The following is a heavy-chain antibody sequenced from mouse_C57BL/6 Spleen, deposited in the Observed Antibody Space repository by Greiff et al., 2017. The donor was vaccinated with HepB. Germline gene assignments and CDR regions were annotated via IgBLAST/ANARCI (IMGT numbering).Heavy chain of an antibody. V-gene: IGHV1-15*01. CDR1: GYTFTDYE. D-gene: IGHD1-1*01. Sequence: QVQLQQSGAELVRPGASVTLSCKASGYTFTDYEMHWVKQTPVHGLEWIGAIDPETGGTAYNQKFKGKAILTADKSSSTAYMELRSLTSEDSAVYYCTRKYYYGNYYWGQGTTLTVSS. J-gene: IGHJ2*01. CDR3: TRKYYYGNYY. CDR2: IDPETGGT.